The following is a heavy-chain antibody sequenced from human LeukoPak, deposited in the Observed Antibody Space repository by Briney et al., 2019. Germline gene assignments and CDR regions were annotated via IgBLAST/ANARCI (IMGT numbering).Heavy chain of an antibody. Sequence: GGSLRLSCAASGFTFSNFAMSWVRQAPGKGLEWVSGISDSGGRTYYADSVKGRFSISRDNSKNTLYLQLNSLRAEDTAVYYCAKEFSIRGVIITLDQWGQGTLVTVSS. D-gene: IGHD3-10*01. CDR2: ISDSGGRT. CDR3: AKEFSIRGVIITLDQ. J-gene: IGHJ4*02. V-gene: IGHV3-23*01. CDR1: GFTFSNFA.